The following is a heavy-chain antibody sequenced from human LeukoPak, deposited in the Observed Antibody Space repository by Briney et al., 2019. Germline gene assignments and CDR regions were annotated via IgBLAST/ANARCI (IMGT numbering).Heavy chain of an antibody. CDR3: AKEGANYYFDY. D-gene: IGHD1-26*01. V-gene: IGHV3-23*01. CDR2: ISGSGGST. Sequence: SCKASGGTFSSYAMSWVRQAPGKGLEWVSAISGSGGSTYYADSVKGRFTISRDNSKNTLYLQMNSLRAEDTAVYYCAKEGANYYFDYWGQGTLVTVSS. CDR1: GGTFSSYA. J-gene: IGHJ4*02.